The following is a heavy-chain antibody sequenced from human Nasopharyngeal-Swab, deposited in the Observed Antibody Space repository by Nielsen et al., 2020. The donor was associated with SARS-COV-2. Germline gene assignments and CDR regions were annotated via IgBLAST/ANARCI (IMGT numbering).Heavy chain of an antibody. V-gene: IGHV3-73*01. CDR3: TRCGGGCYSGRDY. CDR1: GFTFSDSA. J-gene: IGHJ4*02. CDR2: IRSKGNNYAT. D-gene: IGHD2-21*02. Sequence: GESLKISCAASGFTFSDSAIHWVRQASEKRLEWVGRIRSKGNNYATAYAASVKGRFIIFRDDPTNTAYLQMNSLKTEDTAVYYCTRCGGGCYSGRDYWGQGTLVTVSS.